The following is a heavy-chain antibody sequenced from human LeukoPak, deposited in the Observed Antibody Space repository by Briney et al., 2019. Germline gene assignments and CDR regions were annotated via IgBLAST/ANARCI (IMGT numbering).Heavy chain of an antibody. V-gene: IGHV3-23*01. D-gene: IGHD6-19*01. CDR1: GFTFRSYA. CDR2: LSDNGAAT. Sequence: SGGSLRLSCAASGFTFRSYAMSWVRQAPGKGLEWVSGLSDNGAATYYADSVKGRFTISRDNSKNTLFLQMNSLRAEDTAVYYCAKERGLASGYFHYWGQGALVTVSS. J-gene: IGHJ4*02. CDR3: AKERGLASGYFHY.